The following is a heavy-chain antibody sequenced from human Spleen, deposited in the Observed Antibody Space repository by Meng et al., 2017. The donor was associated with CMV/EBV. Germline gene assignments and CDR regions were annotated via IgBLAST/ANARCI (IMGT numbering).Heavy chain of an antibody. D-gene: IGHD2-2*01. CDR2: INHGGST. V-gene: IGHV4-34*01. J-gene: IGHJ4*02. CDR1: YY. Sequence: YYWSWIRQPPGKGLEWIGEINHGGSTNYNPSLKSRVTISVDTPKNQFSLKLSSVTAADTAVYYCARVPSLGYCSSTSCPRGTYFDYWGQGALVTVSS. CDR3: ARVPSLGYCSSTSCPRGTYFDY.